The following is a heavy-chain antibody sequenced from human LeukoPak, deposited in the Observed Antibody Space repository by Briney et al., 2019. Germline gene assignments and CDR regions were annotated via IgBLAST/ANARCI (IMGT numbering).Heavy chain of an antibody. CDR2: IRYDGSNK. J-gene: IGHJ4*02. D-gene: IGHD5-18*01. CDR1: GFTLSSYG. CDR3: AKGRRGYSYGIDY. V-gene: IGHV3-30*02. Sequence: GGSLRLSCAASGFTLSSYGMHWVRQAPGKGLEWVAFIRYDGSNKYYADSVKGRSTISRDNSKNTLYLQMNSLRAEDTAVYYCAKGRRGYSYGIDYWGQGTLVTVSS.